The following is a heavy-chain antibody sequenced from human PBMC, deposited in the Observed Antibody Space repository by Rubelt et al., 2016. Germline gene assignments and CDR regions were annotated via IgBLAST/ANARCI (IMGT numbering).Heavy chain of an antibody. V-gene: IGHV1-46*03. D-gene: IGHD2-2*01. CDR3: ASREQDIVVVPAAMAEKRGDYYYGMDV. Sequence: MHWVRQAPGQGLEWMGIINPSGGSTSYAQKFQGRVTMTRDTSTSTVYMELSSLRSEDTAVYYCASREQDIVVVPAAMAEKRGDYYYGMDVWGQGTTVTVSS. CDR2: INPSGGST. J-gene: IGHJ6*02.